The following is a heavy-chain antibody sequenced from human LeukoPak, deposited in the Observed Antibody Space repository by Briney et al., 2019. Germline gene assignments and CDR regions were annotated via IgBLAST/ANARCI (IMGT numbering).Heavy chain of an antibody. D-gene: IGHD3-22*01. Sequence: GGSLTLSCAASGFILSDYYMSWIRQAPATGLEWVAYISTNDRTTYYADSVKGRFIISRDNAKNSLYLHMNSLRAEDTAVYYCARESYSSGYYYDYWGQGTLVTVSS. CDR1: GFILSDYY. V-gene: IGHV3-11*04. J-gene: IGHJ4*02. CDR2: ISTNDRTT. CDR3: ARESYSSGYYYDY.